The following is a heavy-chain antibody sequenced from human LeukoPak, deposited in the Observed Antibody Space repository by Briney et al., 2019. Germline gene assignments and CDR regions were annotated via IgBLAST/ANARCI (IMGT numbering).Heavy chain of an antibody. CDR1: GFTFSSYG. Sequence: PGRSLRLSCATSGFTFSSYGFHWVRQAPGKGLEWVAVISYDGSNKDYADFVKGRFTISRDNSKNTLYVQMNSLRAEDTAVYYCARERPRAVAGEIDYWGQGTLVTVSS. CDR3: ARERPRAVAGEIDY. V-gene: IGHV3-30*19. CDR2: ISYDGSNK. J-gene: IGHJ4*02. D-gene: IGHD6-19*01.